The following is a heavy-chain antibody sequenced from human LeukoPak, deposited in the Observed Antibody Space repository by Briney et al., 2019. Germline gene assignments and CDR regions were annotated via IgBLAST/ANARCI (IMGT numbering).Heavy chain of an antibody. CDR1: GYSFSTYA. V-gene: IGHV1-3*01. Sequence: GASVKVSCKASGYSFSTYAIQWVRQAPGQGLEWMGWINAGNGNTKYSQKFQGRVTISRDTSASTVYMELSSLRSEDTAVYYCAREHDTLTGMSFDYWDQGTLVTVSS. CDR2: INAGNGNT. D-gene: IGHD3-9*01. J-gene: IGHJ4*02. CDR3: AREHDTLTGMSFDY.